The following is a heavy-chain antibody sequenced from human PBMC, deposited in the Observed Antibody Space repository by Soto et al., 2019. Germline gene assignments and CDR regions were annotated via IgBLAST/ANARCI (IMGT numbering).Heavy chain of an antibody. CDR2: IIPIFGTA. CDR3: ARDRNPYYDILTGLFGY. Sequence: GASVKVSCKASGGTFSSYAISWVRQAPGQGLEWMGGIIPIFGTANYAQKFQGRVMITADESTSTAYMELSSLRSEDTAVYYCARDRNPYYDILTGLFGYWGQGTLVTVSS. J-gene: IGHJ4*02. D-gene: IGHD3-9*01. CDR1: GGTFSSYA. V-gene: IGHV1-69*13.